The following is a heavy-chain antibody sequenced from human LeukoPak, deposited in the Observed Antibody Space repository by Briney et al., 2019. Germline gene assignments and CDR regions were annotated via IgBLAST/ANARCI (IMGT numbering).Heavy chain of an antibody. CDR1: GGTFSCYA. J-gene: IGHJ6*03. V-gene: IGHV1-69*05. CDR3: ARANTYYYDSSGYYYRGYYYYYMDV. CDR2: IIPIFGTA. Sequence: ASVKVSCKASGGTFSCYAISWVRQAPGQGLEWMGGIIPIFGTANYAQKFQGRVTITTDESTSTAYMELSSLRSEDTAVYYCARANTYYYDSSGYYYRGYYYYYMDVWGKGTTVTVSS. D-gene: IGHD3-22*01.